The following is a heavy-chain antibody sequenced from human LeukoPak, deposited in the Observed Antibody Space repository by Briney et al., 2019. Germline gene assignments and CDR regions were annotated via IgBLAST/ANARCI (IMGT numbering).Heavy chain of an antibody. CDR2: ISSSSSYI. CDR1: GFTFSSYS. Sequence: GGSLRLSCAASGFTFSSYSMNWVRQAPGKGLEWVSSISSSSSYIYYADSVKGRFTISRDNAKNSLYQQMNSLRAEDTAVYYCARERCSSTSCYFAYMAVWGKGTSVTVSS. CDR3: ARERCSSTSCYFAYMAV. V-gene: IGHV3-21*01. D-gene: IGHD2-2*01. J-gene: IGHJ6*03.